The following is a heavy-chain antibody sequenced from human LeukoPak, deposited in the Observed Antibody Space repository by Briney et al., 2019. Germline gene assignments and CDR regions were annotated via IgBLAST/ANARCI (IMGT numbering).Heavy chain of an antibody. J-gene: IGHJ4*02. Sequence: HPGGSLRLSCAASGFTFRNYAMSWVRQAPGKGLEWVANIEKDGSDIHYVDSVKGRFTISRDNAKSSLFLQMNSLRAEDAAVYYCARKFGYGRYWGQGTLVTVSS. D-gene: IGHD5-12*01. CDR3: ARKFGYGRY. CDR1: GFTFRNYA. CDR2: IEKDGSDI. V-gene: IGHV3-7*01.